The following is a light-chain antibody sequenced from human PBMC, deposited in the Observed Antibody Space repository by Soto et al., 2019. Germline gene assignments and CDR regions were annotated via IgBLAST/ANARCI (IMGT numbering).Light chain of an antibody. V-gene: IGLV1-40*01. J-gene: IGLJ3*02. CDR1: TSNIGAGYD. CDR3: QSFDTSLRGSV. Sequence: SVLTQPPSVSGAPGQRVTISCTGTTSNIGAGYDVHWYHQPPGAAPKLLISGNNNRPSVVPDRFSGSRSGTSASLAITGLQAEEEADYYCQSFDTSLRGSVFGGGTKLTVL. CDR2: GNN.